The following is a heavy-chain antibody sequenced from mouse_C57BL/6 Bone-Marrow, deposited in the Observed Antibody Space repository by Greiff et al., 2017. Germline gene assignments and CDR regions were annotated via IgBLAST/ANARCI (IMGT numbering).Heavy chain of an antibody. CDR2: IYPRDGST. J-gene: IGHJ4*01. CDR1: GYTFTSYD. CDR3: AREYYGNPDYYNMDY. D-gene: IGHD2-1*01. V-gene: IGHV1-85*01. Sequence: VQLQQSGPELVKPGASVKLSCKASGYTFTSYDINWVKQRPGQGLEWIGWIYPRDGSTKYNEKFKGKATLTVDTSSSTAYMELHSLTSEDSAVYFCAREYYGNPDYYNMDYWGQGTAVTVSA.